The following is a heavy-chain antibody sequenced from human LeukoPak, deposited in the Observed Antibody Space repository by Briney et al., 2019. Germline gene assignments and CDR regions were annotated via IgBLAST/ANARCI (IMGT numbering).Heavy chain of an antibody. D-gene: IGHD3-22*01. V-gene: IGHV3-30*18. CDR1: GFTFSSYG. CDR3: AKDREDSSGYYY. Sequence: GGSLRLSCAASGFTFSSYGMHWVRQAPGKGLEGVAVISYDGSNKYYADSVKGRFTISRDNSKNTLYLQMNSLRAEDTAVYYCAKDREDSSGYYYWGQGTLVTVSS. J-gene: IGHJ4*02. CDR2: ISYDGSNK.